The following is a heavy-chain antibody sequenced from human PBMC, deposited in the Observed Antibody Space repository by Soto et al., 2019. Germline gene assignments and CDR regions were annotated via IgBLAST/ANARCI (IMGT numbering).Heavy chain of an antibody. D-gene: IGHD3-3*01. J-gene: IGHJ6*02. CDR3: ARARFDSWSHIYYGLDV. V-gene: IGHV1-8*01. Sequence: ASVKVSCKASGYTFTSYDINWVRQATGQGLEWMGWMNPNSGNTGYAQKFQGRVTMTRNTSISTAYMELSSLRSEDTAVYYCARARFDSWSHIYYGLDVWGQGTTVTVSS. CDR1: GYTFTSYD. CDR2: MNPNSGNT.